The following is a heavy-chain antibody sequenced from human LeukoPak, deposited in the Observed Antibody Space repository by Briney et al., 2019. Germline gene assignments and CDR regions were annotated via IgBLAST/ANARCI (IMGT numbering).Heavy chain of an antibody. CDR3: ARWSGYYYYMDV. CDR1: GGSFSGYY. J-gene: IGHJ6*03. CDR2: INHSGST. Sequence: SETLSLTCAVYGGSFSGYYWSWIRQPPGKGLEWIGEINHSGSTNYNPSLKSRVTISVDTSKNQFSLKLSSVTAADTAVYYCARWSGYYYYMDVWGKGTTVTISS. D-gene: IGHD2-15*01. V-gene: IGHV4-34*01.